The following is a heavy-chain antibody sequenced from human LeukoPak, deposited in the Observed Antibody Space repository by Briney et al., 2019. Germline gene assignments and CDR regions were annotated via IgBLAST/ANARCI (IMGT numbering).Heavy chain of an antibody. D-gene: IGHD2-2*02. CDR2: ISSSSSYI. J-gene: IGHJ5*02. CDR1: GFTFSSYS. Sequence: GGSLRLSCAASGFTFSSYSMNWVRQAPGKGLEWVSSISSSSSYIYYADSVKGRFTISRDNAKNSLYLQMNSLRAEDTAVYYCARGSVPAAIGRWFDPWGQGTLVTVSS. CDR3: ARGSVPAAIGRWFDP. V-gene: IGHV3-21*01.